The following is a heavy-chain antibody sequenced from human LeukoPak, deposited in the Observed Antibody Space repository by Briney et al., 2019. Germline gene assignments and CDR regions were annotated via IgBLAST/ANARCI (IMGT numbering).Heavy chain of an antibody. Sequence: SGTLSLTCAVSGGSTTTTNWWSWVRQPPGKGLEWIGEVHLSGATNYNLSLESRVSMSIDKSKNHLSLEVTSVTAADTAIYYCTRESGAFSPFGFWGQGTLVTVSS. V-gene: IGHV4-4*02. D-gene: IGHD1-26*01. CDR2: VHLSGAT. CDR1: GGSTTTTNW. CDR3: TRESGAFSPFGF. J-gene: IGHJ4*02.